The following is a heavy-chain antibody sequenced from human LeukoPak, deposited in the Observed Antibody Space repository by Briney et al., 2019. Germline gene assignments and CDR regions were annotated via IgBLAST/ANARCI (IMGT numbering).Heavy chain of an antibody. D-gene: IGHD1-1*01. CDR3: ARGSWNGDYVDY. CDR1: GGSFSGYY. Sequence: PSETLSLTCAVYGGSFSGYYWRWIRQPPGKGLEWIGEINHSGSTNYNPSLKSRVTISVDTSKNQVSLKLSSVTAADTAVYYCARGSWNGDYVDYWGQGTLVTVSS. CDR2: INHSGST. V-gene: IGHV4-34*01. J-gene: IGHJ4*02.